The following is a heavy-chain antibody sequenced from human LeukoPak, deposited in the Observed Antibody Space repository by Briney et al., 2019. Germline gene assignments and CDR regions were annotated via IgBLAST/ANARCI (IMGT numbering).Heavy chain of an antibody. CDR2: IIDSGST. V-gene: IGHV4-34*01. D-gene: IGHD3-9*01. J-gene: IGHJ4*02. Sequence: SETLSLTCAVYGESFSGYYWTWIRQPPGTGLEWIGEIIDSGSTNYNSSLKSRVTISVDTSKNQFSLNLSSVTAADTAVYFCARGEDFERYYLAYWGQGTLVTVSS. CDR3: ARGEDFERYYLAY. CDR1: GESFSGYY.